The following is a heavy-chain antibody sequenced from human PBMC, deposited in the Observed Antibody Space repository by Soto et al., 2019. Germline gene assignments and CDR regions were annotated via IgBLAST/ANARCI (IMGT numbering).Heavy chain of an antibody. CDR2: ISGSGGST. J-gene: IGHJ2*01. CDR1: GFTFSSYA. Sequence: GGSLRLSCAASGFTFSSYAMSWVRQAPGKGLEWVSAISGSGGSTYYADSVKGRFTISRDNSKNTLYLQMNSLRAEDTAVYYCHALSESVRTLSYNSYLNLVESIDL. V-gene: IGHV3-23*01. CDR3: HALSESVRTLSYNSYLNLVESIDL. D-gene: IGHD1-26*01.